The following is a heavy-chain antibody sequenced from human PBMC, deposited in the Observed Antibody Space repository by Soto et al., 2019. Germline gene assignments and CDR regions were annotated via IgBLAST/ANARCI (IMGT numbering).Heavy chain of an antibody. Sequence: EVQLLESGGGLVQPGGSLRLSCVGSGFPFSNYAMTWVRQAPGKGLEWVSVISGSGNNTYQADAVKGRFTISRDNSKNMLYLQMSSLRAEDSAVYFCAKVTVPFLEWVARYYFDYWGQGTLVTVSS. CDR3: AKVTVPFLEWVARYYFDY. V-gene: IGHV3-23*01. CDR1: GFPFSNYA. D-gene: IGHD3-3*02. CDR2: ISGSGNNT. J-gene: IGHJ4*02.